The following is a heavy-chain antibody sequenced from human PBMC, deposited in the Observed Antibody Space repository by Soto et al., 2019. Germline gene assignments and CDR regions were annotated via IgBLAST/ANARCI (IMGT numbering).Heavy chain of an antibody. CDR3: ARRDTSGFLRYFDN. J-gene: IGHJ4*02. V-gene: IGHV1-69*06. CDR2: IVPNGGTV. Sequence: QMQLVQSGAEGKKPGSSVKVSCKASGGTLSSFINYPINGGRQAPGQGLEWMGGIVPNGGTVNYAQKCQGRVTITADKSTGTAYMEVSSLRAEDTALYYCARRDTSGFLRYFDNWGQGPLVTVSS. CDR1: GGTLSSFINYP. D-gene: IGHD3-3*01.